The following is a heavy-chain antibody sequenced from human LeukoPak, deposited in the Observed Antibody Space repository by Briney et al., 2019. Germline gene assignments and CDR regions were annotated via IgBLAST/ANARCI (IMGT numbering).Heavy chain of an antibody. CDR1: GDSVSSSNW. CDR2: IYHSGST. CDR3: ARYAPLRGYFDY. Sequence: PSETLSLTCAVSGDSVSSSNWWSWVRRPPGKGLDWIGEIYHSGSTNYNPSVKSRVTISVDKSKNHFSLNLTSVTAADTAVYYCARYAPLRGYFDYWGQGTLVTVSS. V-gene: IGHV4-4*02. D-gene: IGHD5/OR15-5a*01. J-gene: IGHJ4*02.